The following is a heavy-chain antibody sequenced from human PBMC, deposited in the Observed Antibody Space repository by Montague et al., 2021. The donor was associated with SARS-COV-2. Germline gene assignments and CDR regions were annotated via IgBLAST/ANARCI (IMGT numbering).Heavy chain of an antibody. J-gene: IGHJ4*02. Sequence: SETLSLTCTFSGGSISTIVNFWGWIRQPPGKGLEWIGSISYTGSTYHNPSRKSRVTMSVDTSKNQFSLKLNSVTAADTAVYYCARSGDPGTTVTYLCWGQGTLVTVSS. V-gene: IGHV4-39*07. CDR2: ISYTGST. CDR1: GGSISTIVNF. CDR3: ARSGDPGTTVTYLC. D-gene: IGHD4-11*01.